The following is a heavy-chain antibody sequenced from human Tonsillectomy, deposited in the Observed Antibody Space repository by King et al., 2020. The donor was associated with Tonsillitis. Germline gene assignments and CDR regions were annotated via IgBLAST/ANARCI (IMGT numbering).Heavy chain of an antibody. D-gene: IGHD1-1*01. V-gene: IGHV3-33*01. Sequence: VQLVESGGGVVQPGRSLRLSCAASGFTFSSYGRHWVRQAPGKGLEWVAVIWYDVSNKYYADSVKGRFTISRDNSKKTVYLQMNSLRAEDTAVYYCARDTSGTHFDYWGQGTLVTVSS. CDR1: GFTFSSYG. CDR3: ARDTSGTHFDY. CDR2: IWYDVSNK. J-gene: IGHJ4*02.